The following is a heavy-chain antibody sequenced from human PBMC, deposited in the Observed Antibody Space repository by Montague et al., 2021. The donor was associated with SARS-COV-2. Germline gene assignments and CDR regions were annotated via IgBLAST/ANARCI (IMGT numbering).Heavy chain of an antibody. CDR2: INHSGTT. J-gene: IGHJ4*02. V-gene: IGHV4-34*01. Sequence: SETLSLTCAVYGGSFSDSYWTWLRQPPGKGLEWIGEINHSGTTNYNPSLKSRVTISVDTSKNQFSLYLGSVTAADTAVYYCARGRQHFNMIVVVIPGVEYYFDNWGQGTLVTVSS. D-gene: IGHD3-22*01. CDR3: ARGRQHFNMIVVVIPGVEYYFDN. CDR1: GGSFSDSY.